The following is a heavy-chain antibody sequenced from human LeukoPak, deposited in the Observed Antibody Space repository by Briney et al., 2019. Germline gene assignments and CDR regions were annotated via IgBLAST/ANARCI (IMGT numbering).Heavy chain of an antibody. CDR3: ARSYSSSWYTNWFDP. CDR2: IHPGDSDT. J-gene: IGHJ5*02. D-gene: IGHD6-13*01. CDR1: GYSFTSYW. V-gene: IGHV5-51*01. Sequence: GESLKISCKGSGYSFTSYWIGWVRQMPGKGLEWMGIIHPGDSDTRCSPSFQGQVTISADKSISTAYLQWSSLKASDTAMYYCARSYSSSWYTNWFDPWGQGTLVTVSS.